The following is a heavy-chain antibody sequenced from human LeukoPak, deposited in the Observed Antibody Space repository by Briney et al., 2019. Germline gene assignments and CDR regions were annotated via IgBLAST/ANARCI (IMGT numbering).Heavy chain of an antibody. V-gene: IGHV3-53*01. CDR3: ARDLGSGSGDY. Sequence: GGSLRLSCAASGFTVSSNYMSWVRQAPGKGLEWVSVIYSGGSTYYADPVNRRFPISRDNSKNTLYLQVNSLRAEDTAVYYCARDLGSGSGDYWGQGTLVTVSS. D-gene: IGHD3-10*01. J-gene: IGHJ4*02. CDR1: GFTVSSNY. CDR2: IYSGGST.